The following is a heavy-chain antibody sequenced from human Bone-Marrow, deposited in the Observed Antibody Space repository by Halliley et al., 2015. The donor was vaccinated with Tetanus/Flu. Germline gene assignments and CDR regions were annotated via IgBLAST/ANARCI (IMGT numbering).Heavy chain of an antibody. V-gene: IGHV6-1*01. D-gene: IGHD2-15*01. J-gene: IGHJ4*02. Sequence: GLVKPSQTLSLTCAISGDSVSSYSAAWNWIRQSPSRGLEWLGRTYSRPKWYTDYAVSVKSRMTINPDTSKNQFSLQLNSVTPEDTAVYYCARELRAGGRGGSPTWYFDYWGQGTLVTVSS. CDR2: TYSRPKWYT. CDR3: ARELRAGGRGGSPTWYFDY. CDR1: GDSVSSYSAA.